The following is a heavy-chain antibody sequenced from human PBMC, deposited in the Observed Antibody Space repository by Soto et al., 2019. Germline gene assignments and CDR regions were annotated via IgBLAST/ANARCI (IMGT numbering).Heavy chain of an antibody. D-gene: IGHD3-22*01. CDR1: GYTFTSYA. CDR2: INTGSGYT. CDR3: ARDPFYYYDSSGYYPLGY. J-gene: IGHJ4*02. Sequence: GASVKVSCKASGYTFTSYAMHWVRQAPGQRLEWMGWINTGSGYTKYSETFQGRVSIARDTSANTVYMELTSLKSEDTAVYYCARDPFYYYDSSGYYPLGYWGQGTLVTVSS. V-gene: IGHV1-3*04.